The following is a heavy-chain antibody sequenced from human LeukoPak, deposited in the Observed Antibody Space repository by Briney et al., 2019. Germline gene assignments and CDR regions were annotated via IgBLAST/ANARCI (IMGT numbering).Heavy chain of an antibody. CDR1: GFTFSNYW. D-gene: IGHD6-19*01. Sequence: PGGSLRLSCAASGFTFSNYWMSWVRQAPGKGLEWVANIKQDGSEKYYVDSVKGRFTISRDNAKNSLYLQMNSLRAEDTAIYYCARDRAGFDYWGQGTLVTVSS. CDR3: ARDRAGFDY. J-gene: IGHJ4*02. CDR2: IKQDGSEK. V-gene: IGHV3-7*01.